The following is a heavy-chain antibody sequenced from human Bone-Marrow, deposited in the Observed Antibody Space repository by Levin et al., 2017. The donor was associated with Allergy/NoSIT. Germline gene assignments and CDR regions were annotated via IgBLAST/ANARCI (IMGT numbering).Heavy chain of an antibody. CDR1: GGTLSSYG. V-gene: IGHV1-69*13. Sequence: SVKVSCKASGGTLSSYGIDWVRQAPGQGLEWMGGIIPVFSTTTYAQKWQGRVTMTADGSTDTAYMELSGLTSEDTAVYFCATSSGPNPFDFWGQGSLVTVSS. CDR3: ATSSGPNPFDF. J-gene: IGHJ4*02. D-gene: IGHD6-19*01. CDR2: IIPVFSTT.